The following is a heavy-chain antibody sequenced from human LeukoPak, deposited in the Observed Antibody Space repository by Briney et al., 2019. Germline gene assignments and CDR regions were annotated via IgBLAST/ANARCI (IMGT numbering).Heavy chain of an antibody. Sequence: GGSLRLSCAASGFTFSSYEMNWVRQAPGKGLEWVSYISSSGSTIYYADSVKGRFTISRDNAKNSLYLRMNSLRAEDTAVDYCARAGMVRGVIIPWFDPWGQGTLVTVSS. D-gene: IGHD3-10*01. CDR1: GFTFSSYE. V-gene: IGHV3-48*03. CDR3: ARAGMVRGVIIPWFDP. J-gene: IGHJ5*02. CDR2: ISSSGSTI.